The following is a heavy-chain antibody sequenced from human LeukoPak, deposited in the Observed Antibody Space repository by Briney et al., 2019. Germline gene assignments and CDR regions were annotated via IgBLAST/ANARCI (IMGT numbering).Heavy chain of an antibody. CDR1: GGSFSGYY. J-gene: IGHJ6*03. Sequence: SETLSLTCAVYGGSFSGYYWSWIRQPPGKGLEWIGEINHSGSTNYNPSLKSRVTISVDTSKNQFSLKLSSVTAADTAVYYCARVRRITIFGVVIGYYYMDVWGKGTTVTVSS. CDR2: INHSGST. V-gene: IGHV4-34*01. D-gene: IGHD3-3*01. CDR3: ARVRRITIFGVVIGYYYMDV.